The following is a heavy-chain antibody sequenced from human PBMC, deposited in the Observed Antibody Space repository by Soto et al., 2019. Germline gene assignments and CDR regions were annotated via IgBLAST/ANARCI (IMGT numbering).Heavy chain of an antibody. CDR3: EADGEVAAAGTLDY. V-gene: IGHV1-58*01. Sequence: SVKVSCKASGFTFTSSAVQWVRQARGQRLEWIGWIVVGSGNTNYAQKFQERVTITRDMSTSTAYMELSSLRSEDTAVYYCEADGEVAAAGTLDYWGQGNMVTVSS. J-gene: IGHJ4*02. CDR2: IVVGSGNT. D-gene: IGHD6-13*01. CDR1: GFTFTSSA.